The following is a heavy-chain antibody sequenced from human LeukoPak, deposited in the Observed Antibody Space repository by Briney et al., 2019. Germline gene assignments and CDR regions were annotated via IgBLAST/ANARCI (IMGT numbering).Heavy chain of an antibody. D-gene: IGHD6-13*01. J-gene: IGHJ5*02. Sequence: VASVTVSCKASGYTFTSYYLHWVRQAPGQGLEWMGIINPSGGSTTYAQKFQGRVTMTRDTSTSTVYMELSSLRSEDTAVYYCARDGSSRSSWYDAWGQGTLVTVSS. CDR2: INPSGGST. CDR1: GYTFTSYY. CDR3: ARDGSSRSSWYDA. V-gene: IGHV1-46*01.